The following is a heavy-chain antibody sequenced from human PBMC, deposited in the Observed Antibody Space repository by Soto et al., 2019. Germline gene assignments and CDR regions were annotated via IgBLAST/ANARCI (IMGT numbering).Heavy chain of an antibody. V-gene: IGHV3-30*18. CDR1: GVKFGSFG. CDR2: ISYDGSNK. CDR3: AKDGFYYSSRWYVEANWFDT. J-gene: IGHJ5*02. D-gene: IGHD6-19*01. Sequence: SMRLPWAASGVKFGSFGILWVSQAPGKGLEWVAVISYDGSNKYYADSVKGRFTISRDNSKNTLYLQMNSLRAEDTAVYYCAKDGFYYSSRWYVEANWFDTWGERPLVTISS.